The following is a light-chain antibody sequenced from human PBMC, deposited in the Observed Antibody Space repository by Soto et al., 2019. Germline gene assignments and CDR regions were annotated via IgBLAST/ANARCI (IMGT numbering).Light chain of an antibody. J-gene: IGKJ1*01. Sequence: EIVLTQSPGTLSLSPGERATLSCRASQSVSSSYLAWYQQKPGQAPRLLIYGASSRATGIPDRFSGSGSGTDFPLTISRLEPEDFAVYYCQQYGSSNRTFGQGTTVEIK. CDR2: GAS. CDR1: QSVSSSY. V-gene: IGKV3-20*01. CDR3: QQYGSSNRT.